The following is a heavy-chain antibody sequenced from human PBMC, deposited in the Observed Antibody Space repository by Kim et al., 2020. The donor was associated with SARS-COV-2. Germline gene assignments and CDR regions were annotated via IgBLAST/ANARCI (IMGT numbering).Heavy chain of an antibody. V-gene: IGHV3-48*02. D-gene: IGHD1-26*01. CDR1: GFTFSTEP. Sequence: GGSLRLSCAASGFTFSTEPMNWVRQSPGKGLEWVSNIRSASGNAEADYGDSVKGRFIISRDDAQSTLYLQMISLRDEDTAVYFCVRDVYWAFDRWGQGTLVTVSS. J-gene: IGHJ4*02. CDR3: VRDVYWAFDR. CDR2: IRSASGNAEA.